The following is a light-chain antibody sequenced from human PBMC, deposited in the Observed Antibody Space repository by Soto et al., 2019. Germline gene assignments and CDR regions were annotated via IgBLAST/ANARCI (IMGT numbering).Light chain of an antibody. Sequence: QSALTQPASVSGSPGQSITISCTGTSSDVGGYNFVSWYQHHPGKAPKLIIYDVTHRPSGVSERFSGSKSGFTASLTISGLQPEDESHYYCASFTSISTYVFGTGTKVTVL. CDR1: SSDVGGYNF. J-gene: IGLJ1*01. V-gene: IGLV2-14*01. CDR2: DVT. CDR3: ASFTSISTYV.